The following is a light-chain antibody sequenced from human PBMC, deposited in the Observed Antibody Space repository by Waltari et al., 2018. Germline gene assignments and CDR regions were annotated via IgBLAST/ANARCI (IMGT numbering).Light chain of an antibody. Sequence: EIVLTQSPATLSLSPGERATLSCRASQSISNSVGWYQQKPGQAPRLLIYDVSNRATGIPDRFSSSGSGTDFTLTISSLEPEDFAVYYCQQHSDFVTFGPGTTVEIK. V-gene: IGKV3-11*01. CDR3: QQHSDFVT. CDR1: QSISNS. J-gene: IGKJ3*01. CDR2: DVS.